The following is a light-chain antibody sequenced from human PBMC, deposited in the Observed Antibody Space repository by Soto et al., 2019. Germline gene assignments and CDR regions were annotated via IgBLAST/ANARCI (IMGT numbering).Light chain of an antibody. CDR2: DAS. J-gene: IGKJ1*01. CDR1: QSVSTY. V-gene: IGKV3-11*01. CDR3: QQRSNWPPTWT. Sequence: EIVLTQSPATLSLSPGQRATLSCRASQSVSTYLAWYQQKPGQAPRLLIYDASTRATGIPARFSGSGSGTDFTLTISLLEPSDFAVYYCQQRSNWPPTWTFGQGTKVEIK.